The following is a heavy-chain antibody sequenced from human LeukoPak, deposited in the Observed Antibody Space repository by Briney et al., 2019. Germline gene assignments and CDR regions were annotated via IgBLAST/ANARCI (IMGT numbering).Heavy chain of an antibody. Sequence: GRSLRLSCAASGFAFSGYGMHWVRQAPGKGLEWVAVISYDGNTEYYADSVKGRFTIPRDNSKNTLYLQMSGLRVEDTAVYYCAKTTTVTAYDYWGQGTLVTVSS. CDR1: GFAFSGYG. V-gene: IGHV3-30*18. CDR3: AKTTTVTAYDY. D-gene: IGHD4-17*01. CDR2: ISYDGNTE. J-gene: IGHJ4*02.